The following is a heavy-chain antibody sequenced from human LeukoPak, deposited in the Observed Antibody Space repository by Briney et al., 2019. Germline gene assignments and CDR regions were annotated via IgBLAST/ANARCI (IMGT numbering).Heavy chain of an antibody. CDR3: ARGYGSGSYYNVMNN. CDR1: GVSISSSNSY. CDR2: IYYSGNT. Sequence: SETLSLTCTVSGVSISSSNSYWGWIRQPPGKGLEWIGSIYYSGNTYYNASLKSQVSISIDTSKNQFSLRLTSVTAADTAVYYCARGYGSGSYYNVMNNWGQGTLVTVSS. D-gene: IGHD3-10*01. V-gene: IGHV4-39*01. J-gene: IGHJ4*02.